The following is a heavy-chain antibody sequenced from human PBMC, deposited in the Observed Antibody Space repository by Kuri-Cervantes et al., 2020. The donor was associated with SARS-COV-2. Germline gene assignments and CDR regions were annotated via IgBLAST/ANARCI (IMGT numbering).Heavy chain of an antibody. Sequence: GGSLRLSCAASGFTFSSYAMSWVRQAPGKGLEWVSAISGSGGSTYYADSVKGRFTISRDNSKNTLYLQMSSLRAEDTAVYYCAKRGGYSYGSPPDYYYYYYMDVWGKGTTVTVSS. D-gene: IGHD5-18*01. CDR3: AKRGGYSYGSPPDYYYYYYMDV. V-gene: IGHV3-23*01. J-gene: IGHJ6*03. CDR1: GFTFSSYA. CDR2: ISGSGGST.